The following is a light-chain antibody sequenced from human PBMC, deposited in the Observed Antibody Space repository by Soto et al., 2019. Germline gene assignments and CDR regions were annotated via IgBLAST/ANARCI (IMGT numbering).Light chain of an antibody. V-gene: IGLV2-14*03. CDR1: SSDIGAYNY. CDR3: TSYTGSNTLEA. Sequence: QSVLTQPASVSGSPGQSITISCTGTSSDIGAYNYVSWYRQHPGKAPQLLIYDVNNRPSGVSHRFSGSKSGNTASLTISGLQSEDEADYFCTSYTGSNTLEAFGSGTKVTVL. J-gene: IGLJ1*01. CDR2: DVN.